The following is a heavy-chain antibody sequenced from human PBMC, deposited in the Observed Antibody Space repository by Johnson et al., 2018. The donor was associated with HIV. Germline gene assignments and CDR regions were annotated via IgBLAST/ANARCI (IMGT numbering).Heavy chain of an antibody. CDR3: ARAGGIFGVEDAFDI. J-gene: IGHJ3*02. CDR1: GFIFDDYA. Sequence: VQLVESGGGLVQRGGSLRLSCAASGFIFDDYAMHWVRQDPGKGLEWVSGISWNSGSIGYVDSVKGRFTISRDNAKNYLYLQMNSLRAEDTALYYCARAGGIFGVEDAFDIWGQGTMVTVSS. CDR2: ISWNSGSI. D-gene: IGHD3-3*01. V-gene: IGHV3-9*01.